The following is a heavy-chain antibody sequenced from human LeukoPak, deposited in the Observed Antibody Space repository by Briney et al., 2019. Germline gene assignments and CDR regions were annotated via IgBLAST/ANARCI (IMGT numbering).Heavy chain of an antibody. J-gene: IGHJ4*02. CDR1: GFTFSIYW. V-gene: IGHV3-74*01. Sequence: GGSLRLSCAASGFTFSIYWMNWVRQAPGKGLMWVSRINGDGSSTNYTDSVKGRFTISRDNAKNTLYLQMNSLRAEDTAVYYCARDNVLVRGGSCYSDCADYWGQGTLVTVSS. CDR3: ARDNVLVRGGSCYSDCADY. CDR2: INGDGSST. D-gene: IGHD2-15*01.